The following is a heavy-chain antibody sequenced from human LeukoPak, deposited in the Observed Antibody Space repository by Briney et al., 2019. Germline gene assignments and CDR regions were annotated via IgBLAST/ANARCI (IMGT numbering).Heavy chain of an antibody. CDR2: IRYDGSNK. J-gene: IGHJ4*02. CDR1: GYTFTGYY. CDR3: AGRTGAFDY. V-gene: IGHV3-30*02. D-gene: IGHD2-8*02. Sequence: SCKASGYTFTGYYMHWVRQAPGKGLEWVAFIRYDGSNKYYADSVKGRFTISRDNSKNTLYLQMNSLRAEDTAVYYCAGRTGAFDYWGQGTLVTVSS.